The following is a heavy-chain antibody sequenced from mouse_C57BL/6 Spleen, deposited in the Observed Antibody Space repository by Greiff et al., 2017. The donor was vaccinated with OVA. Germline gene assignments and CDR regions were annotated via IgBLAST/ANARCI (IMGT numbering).Heavy chain of an antibody. Sequence: EVKLVESGGGLVKPGGSLKLSCAASGFTFSDYGMHWVRQAPEKGLEWVAYISSGSSTIYYADTVKGRFTISRDNAKNTLFLQMTSLRSEDTAMYYCARRDSISRFDVWGTGTTVTVSS. V-gene: IGHV5-17*01. CDR3: ARRDSISRFDV. D-gene: IGHD2-10*02. CDR2: ISSGSSTI. J-gene: IGHJ1*03. CDR1: GFTFSDYG.